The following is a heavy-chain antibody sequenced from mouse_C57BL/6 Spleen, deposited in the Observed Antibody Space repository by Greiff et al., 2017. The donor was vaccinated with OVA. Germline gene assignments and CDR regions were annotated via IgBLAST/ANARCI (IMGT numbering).Heavy chain of an antibody. V-gene: IGHV1-82*01. J-gene: IGHJ2*01. Sequence: LQESGPELVKPGASVKISCKASGYAFSSSWMNWVKQRPGKGLEWIGRIYPGDGDTNYNGKFKGKATLTADKSSSTAYMQLSSLTSEDSAVYFCARALLDYWGQGTTLTVSS. CDR3: ARALLDY. CDR2: IYPGDGDT. CDR1: GYAFSSSW.